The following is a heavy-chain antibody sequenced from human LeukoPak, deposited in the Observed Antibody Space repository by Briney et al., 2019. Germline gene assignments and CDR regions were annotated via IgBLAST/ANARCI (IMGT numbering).Heavy chain of an antibody. Sequence: SETLSLTCTVSGGSISSSSYYWGWIRQPPGKGLEWIGSIYYSGSTYYNPSLKSRVTISVDTSKSQFSLKLSSVTAADTAVYYCARGRYIGSYFDYWGQGTLVTVSS. V-gene: IGHV4-39*01. D-gene: IGHD1-26*01. CDR1: GGSISSSSYY. CDR2: IYYSGST. J-gene: IGHJ4*02. CDR3: ARGRYIGSYFDY.